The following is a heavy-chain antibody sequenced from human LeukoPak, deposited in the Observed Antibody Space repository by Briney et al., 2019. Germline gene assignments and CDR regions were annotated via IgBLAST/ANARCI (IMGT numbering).Heavy chain of an antibody. CDR1: GFTFIDYS. CDR3: ARDHRYAFDN. V-gene: IGHV3-48*04. Sequence: GGSLRLSCAASGFTFIDYSMNWVRQAPGKGLEWISYVGISSGNTKYADSVKGRFTISGDSAKNSVFLQMNSLRVEDTAVYYCARDHRYAFDNWGQGTLITVSS. J-gene: IGHJ4*02. D-gene: IGHD5-12*01. CDR2: VGISSGNT.